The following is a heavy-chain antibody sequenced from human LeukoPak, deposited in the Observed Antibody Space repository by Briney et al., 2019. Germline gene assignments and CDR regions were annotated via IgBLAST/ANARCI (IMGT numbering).Heavy chain of an antibody. Sequence: SETLSLTCTVSGDSISSSSYYWGWIRQPPGKGLEWIGSIFHSGSTYYSPSLKSRVTISVDTSKNQFSLKLTSVTAADTAVYYCARSWFSTGPADYWGQGTLVTVSS. CDR1: GDSISSSSYY. CDR3: ARSWFSTGPADY. J-gene: IGHJ4*02. CDR2: IFHSGST. D-gene: IGHD6-13*01. V-gene: IGHV4-39*01.